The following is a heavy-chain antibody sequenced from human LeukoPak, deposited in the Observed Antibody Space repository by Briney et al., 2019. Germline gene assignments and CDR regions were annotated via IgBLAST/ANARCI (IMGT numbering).Heavy chain of an antibody. Sequence: PGGSLRLSSAASRFTFSSYEMNWVRQAPGKGLEWVSYISSSGRTIYYADSVKGRFTISRGNAKNSLYLQMNSLRAEDTAVYYCARLLWFGELLPWGQGTLVTVSS. D-gene: IGHD3-10*01. V-gene: IGHV3-48*03. J-gene: IGHJ5*02. CDR1: RFTFSSYE. CDR2: ISSSGRTI. CDR3: ARLLWFGELLP.